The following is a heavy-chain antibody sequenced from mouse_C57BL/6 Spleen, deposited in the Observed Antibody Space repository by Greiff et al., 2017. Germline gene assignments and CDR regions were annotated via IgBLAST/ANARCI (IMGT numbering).Heavy chain of an antibody. J-gene: IGHJ3*01. CDR3: ARDWDGDAY. CDR2: IRNKANGYTT. Sequence: EVKVVESGGGLVQPGGSLSLSCAASGFTFTDYYMSWVRQPPGKALEWLGFIRNKANGYTTDYSASVKGRFTISRDNSQLVLYLQMNALGAEDSATYYCARDWDGDAYRGQGTLVTVSA. D-gene: IGHD4-1*01. CDR1: GFTFTDYY. V-gene: IGHV7-3*01.